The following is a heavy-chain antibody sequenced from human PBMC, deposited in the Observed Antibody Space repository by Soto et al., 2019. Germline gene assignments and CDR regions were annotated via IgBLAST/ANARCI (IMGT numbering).Heavy chain of an antibody. CDR2: ISGSGGST. J-gene: IGHJ6*02. CDR1: GFTFSSYA. CDR3: AKFVIAHYYYGMDV. V-gene: IGHV3-23*01. Sequence: PGGSLRLSCAASGFTFSSYAMSWVRQAPGKGLEWVSAISGSGGSTYYADSVKGRFTISRDNSKNTLYLQMNSLRAEDTAVYYCAKFVIAHYYYGMDVWGQGTTVTVSS. D-gene: IGHD3-16*02.